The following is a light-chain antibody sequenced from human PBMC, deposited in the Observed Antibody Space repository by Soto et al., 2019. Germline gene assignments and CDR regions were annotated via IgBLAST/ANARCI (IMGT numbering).Light chain of an antibody. J-gene: IGKJ2*01. CDR2: DAS. CDR3: QQYNSYS. V-gene: IGKV1-5*01. CDR1: QSISSW. Sequence: DIQMTQSPSTLSASVGDRVTITCRASQSISSWLAWYQQKPGKAPKLLIYDASSLESGVPSRFSGSGSGTEFTLTISSLQRDDFATYYCQQYNSYSFGQGTKLEIK.